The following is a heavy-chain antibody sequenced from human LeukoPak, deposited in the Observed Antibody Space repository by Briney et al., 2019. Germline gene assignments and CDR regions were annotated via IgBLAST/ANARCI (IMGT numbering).Heavy chain of an antibody. J-gene: IGHJ3*02. Sequence: GGSLRLSCAASGFTFSSYAMLWVRQAPGKGLEWVAVISYDGSNKYYADSVKGRFTISRDNSKNTLYLQMNSLRAEDTAVYYCARDRWTDAERVDAFDIWGQGTMVTVSS. V-gene: IGHV3-30*04. CDR3: ARDRWTDAERVDAFDI. D-gene: IGHD1-1*01. CDR2: ISYDGSNK. CDR1: GFTFSSYA.